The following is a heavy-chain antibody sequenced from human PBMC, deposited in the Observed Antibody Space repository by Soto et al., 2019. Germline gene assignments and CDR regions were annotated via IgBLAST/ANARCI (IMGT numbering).Heavy chain of an antibody. V-gene: IGHV4-4*07. D-gene: IGHD3-9*01. CDR1: GDSLGNYY. J-gene: IGHJ6*02. CDR2: VSSSGNT. Sequence: SETLSLTCTVSGDSLGNYYWFWIRQPVGKGLEWIGRVSSSGNTNANPTLNSRMTMSIDKSKNQFSLRLRSVTAADTAVYYCARADYEILTGSYAMDVWGQGNTVTVSS. CDR3: ARADYEILTGSYAMDV.